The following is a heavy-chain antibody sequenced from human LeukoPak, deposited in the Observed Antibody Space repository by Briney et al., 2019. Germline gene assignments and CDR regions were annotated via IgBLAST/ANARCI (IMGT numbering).Heavy chain of an antibody. CDR2: IYDRGPA. CDR1: GYAIISGGFS. V-gene: IGHV4-30-2*01. Sequence: SETLSLTCTVSGYAIISGGFSWNWIRQPPGKGLEWIGCIYDRGPAHYNPSLKSRVTISVDKSKNQFSLKLSSVTAADTAMYYCAILETNIDYWGQGTLVTVSS. CDR3: AILETNIDY. J-gene: IGHJ4*02. D-gene: IGHD2/OR15-2a*01.